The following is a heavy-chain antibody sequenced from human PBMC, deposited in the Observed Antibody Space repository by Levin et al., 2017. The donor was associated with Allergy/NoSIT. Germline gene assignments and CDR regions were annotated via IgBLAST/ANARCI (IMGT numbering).Heavy chain of an antibody. J-gene: IGHJ6*02. V-gene: IGHV4-61*08. CDR3: ARGTPYSGYDYYGLDV. D-gene: IGHD1-26*01. CDR2: IYYSGST. CDR1: GGSVSSAGYY. Sequence: SQTLSLTCSVSGGSVSSAGYYWSWIRQPPGKGLEWIGYIYYSGSTNYNPSLTSRGTISADTSKNQFSLKLSSVTAADTAVYYCARGTPYSGYDYYGLDVWGQGTTVTVSS.